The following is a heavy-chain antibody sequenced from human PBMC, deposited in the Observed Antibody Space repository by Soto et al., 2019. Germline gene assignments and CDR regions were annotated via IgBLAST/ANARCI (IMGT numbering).Heavy chain of an antibody. D-gene: IGHD4-17*01. CDR3: ARSTNDYGDRH. Sequence: QVQLVQSGAEVKKPGASVKVSCKASGYTFTSYDINWVRQATGQGLEWMEWMNPNSGNTGYAQKFQGRVTMTSNTSISTAYMKLSSLRSEETAVYYCARSTNDYGDRHWGQGTLVTVSS. CDR1: GYTFTSYD. V-gene: IGHV1-8*01. J-gene: IGHJ4*02. CDR2: MNPNSGNT.